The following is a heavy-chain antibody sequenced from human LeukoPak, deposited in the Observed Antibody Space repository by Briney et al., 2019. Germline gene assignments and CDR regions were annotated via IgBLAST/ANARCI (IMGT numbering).Heavy chain of an antibody. CDR2: ISYDGSNK. V-gene: IGHV3-30*18. Sequence: GRSLRLSCAASEFTFSSYGMHWVRQAPGKGLEWVAVISYDGSNKYYADSVKGRFTISRDNSKNTLYLQMNSLRAEDTAVYYCAKGTVGYSYGYHYYYGMDVWGQGTTVTVSS. D-gene: IGHD5-18*01. CDR1: EFTFSSYG. CDR3: AKGTVGYSYGYHYYYGMDV. J-gene: IGHJ6*02.